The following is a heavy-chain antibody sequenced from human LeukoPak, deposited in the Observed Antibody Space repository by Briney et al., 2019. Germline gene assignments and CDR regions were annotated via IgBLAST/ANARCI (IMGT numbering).Heavy chain of an antibody. CDR2: IYYSGST. Sequence: KPSETLSLTCTVSGGSISSSSYYWGWIRQPPGEGLEWIGSIYYSGSTYYNPSLKSRVTISVDTSKNQFSLKLSSVTAADTAVYYCARLDDWFDPWGQGTLVTVSS. CDR1: GGSISSSSYY. CDR3: ARLDDWFDP. J-gene: IGHJ5*02. V-gene: IGHV4-39*01.